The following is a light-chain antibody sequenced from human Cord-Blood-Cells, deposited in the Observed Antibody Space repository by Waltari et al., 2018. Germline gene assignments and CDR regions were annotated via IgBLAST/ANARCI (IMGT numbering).Light chain of an antibody. V-gene: IGKV4-1*01. Sequence: DIVMTQSSDSLAESLGERATITSQSSRGVLYSSNNNSYLAWYQQKPGQPPKRLSYWASTRESGVPDRFSGSGSGTDFTLTISSLQAEDVAVYYCQQYYSTPPLTFGGGTKVEIK. CDR3: QQYYSTPPLT. J-gene: IGKJ4*01. CDR2: WAS. CDR1: RGVLYSSNNNSY.